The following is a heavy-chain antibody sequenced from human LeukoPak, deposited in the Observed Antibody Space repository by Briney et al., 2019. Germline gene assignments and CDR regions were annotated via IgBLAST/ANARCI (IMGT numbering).Heavy chain of an antibody. Sequence: GGSLRLSCAASGFTFSSYPTTWVRQAPGKGLEWVSSISDSGGGTYYADSVKGRFTISRDNFKNTLYLQMNILRADDTAVYYCAKAPRLAGVPLDYWGQGTVVTVSS. CDR1: GFTFSSYP. D-gene: IGHD3-10*01. V-gene: IGHV3-23*01. J-gene: IGHJ4*02. CDR2: ISDSGGGT. CDR3: AKAPRLAGVPLDY.